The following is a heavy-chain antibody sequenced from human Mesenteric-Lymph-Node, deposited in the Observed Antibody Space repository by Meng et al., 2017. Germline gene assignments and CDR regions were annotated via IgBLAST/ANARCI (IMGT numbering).Heavy chain of an antibody. V-gene: IGHV4-61*01. J-gene: IGHJ4*02. CDR3: AREAGGTASYDY. CDR1: GGSGSSGSYY. D-gene: IGHD5-18*01. Sequence: QGLLEELGPGLGRPSETLSPTCTVSGGSGSSGSYYWSWLRQPPGQGLELIGYIYYSGHTNYNPALKSRVTISADTSKNQFSLKLTSVTAADTAVYYCAREAGGTASYDYWGQGTLVTVSS. CDR2: IYYSGHT.